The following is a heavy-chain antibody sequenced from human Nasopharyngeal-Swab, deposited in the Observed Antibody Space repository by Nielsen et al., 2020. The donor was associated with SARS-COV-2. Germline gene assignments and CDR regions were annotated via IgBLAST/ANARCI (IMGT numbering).Heavy chain of an antibody. Sequence: GGSLRLSGKGSGYSFTSYWIGWVRQLPGKGLEWMGIIYPGDSDTRYSPSFQGQVTISADKSISTAYLQWSSLKASDTAMYYCARHGGWLQITYYYYGMDVWGQGTTVTVSS. D-gene: IGHD5-24*01. V-gene: IGHV5-51*01. CDR2: IYPGDSDT. CDR3: ARHGGWLQITYYYYGMDV. CDR1: GYSFTSYW. J-gene: IGHJ6*02.